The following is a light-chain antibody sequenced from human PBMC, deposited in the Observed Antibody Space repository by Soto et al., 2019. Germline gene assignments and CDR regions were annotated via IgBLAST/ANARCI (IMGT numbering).Light chain of an antibody. CDR1: QDISSS. J-gene: IGKJ4*01. CDR3: EQVNSYPLT. CDR2: AAS. V-gene: IGKV1-9*01. Sequence: DIQLTQSPSFLSASVGDRVTITCRASQDISSSLAWYQQKPGKAPNLLIYAASTLQTGVPTRFSGSGSGTEFTLTISSLQPEDFASYYCEQVNSYPLTFGGGTKVEIK.